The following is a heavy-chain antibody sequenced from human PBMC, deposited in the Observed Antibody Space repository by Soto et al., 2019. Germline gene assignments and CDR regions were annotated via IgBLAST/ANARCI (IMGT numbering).Heavy chain of an antibody. Sequence: SETLSLTCTVSGGSISSSSYYWGWIRQPPGKGLEWIGSIYYSGSTYYNPSLKSRVTISVDTSKSQFSLNLSSVTAADTAVYYCARNPLWLGELSGWFDPWGKGTLVTVPS. J-gene: IGHJ5*02. CDR2: IYYSGST. V-gene: IGHV4-39*01. CDR3: ARNPLWLGELSGWFDP. D-gene: IGHD3-10*01. CDR1: GGSISSSSYY.